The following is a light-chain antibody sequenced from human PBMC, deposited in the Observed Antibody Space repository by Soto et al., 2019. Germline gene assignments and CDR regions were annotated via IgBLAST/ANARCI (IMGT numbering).Light chain of an antibody. Sequence: QSVLTQPASVSGSPGQSVTISCTGSSSDVGNYNYVSWYQQYPAKAPKLMIYEVRNRPSGVSNRFSGSKSGNTASLTISGLQADDEATYYCSSYTSSSTWVFGGGTKVTVL. CDR2: EVR. V-gene: IGLV2-14*03. CDR1: SSDVGNYNY. CDR3: SSYTSSSTWV. J-gene: IGLJ3*02.